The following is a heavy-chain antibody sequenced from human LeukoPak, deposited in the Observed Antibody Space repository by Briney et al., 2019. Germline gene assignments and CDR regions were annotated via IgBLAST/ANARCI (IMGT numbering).Heavy chain of an antibody. CDR1: GFTFSSYS. Sequence: PGGSLRLSCAASGFTFSSYSMNWVRQAPGKGLEWVSSIGSSSNYIYYADSVKGRFTISRDNAKNSLYLQMNSLRAEDTAVYYCARDYYYDSSGDHAFDIWGQGTMVTVSS. J-gene: IGHJ3*02. CDR3: ARDYYYDSSGDHAFDI. V-gene: IGHV3-21*01. CDR2: IGSSSNYI. D-gene: IGHD3-22*01.